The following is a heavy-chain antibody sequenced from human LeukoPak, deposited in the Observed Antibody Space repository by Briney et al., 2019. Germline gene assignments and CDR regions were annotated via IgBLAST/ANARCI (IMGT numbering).Heavy chain of an antibody. V-gene: IGHV4-34*01. CDR1: GGSFSGYY. CDR3: ARGGDILTGYSYYYYYYMDV. D-gene: IGHD3-9*01. CDR2: INHSGST. Sequence: PSETLSLTCAVYGGSFSGYYWSWIRQPPGKGLEWIGEINHSGSTNYNPSLKSRVTISVDTSKNQFSLKLSSVTAADTAVYYCARGGDILTGYSYYYYYYMDVWGKGTTVTISS. J-gene: IGHJ6*03.